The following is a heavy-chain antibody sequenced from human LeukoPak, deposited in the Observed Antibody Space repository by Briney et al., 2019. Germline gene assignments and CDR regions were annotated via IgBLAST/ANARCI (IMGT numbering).Heavy chain of an antibody. CDR1: GFTFRSYS. CDR2: ISSSSSYI. J-gene: IGHJ4*02. D-gene: IGHD1-26*01. CDR3: VRDRGTYRPIDY. V-gene: IGHV3-21*04. Sequence: GGSLRLSCAASGFTFRSYSMNWVRQAPGKGLEWVSSISSSSSYIYYADSVKGRFTISRDNAQNSLYLQMNSLRAEDTAVYYCVRDRGTYRPIDYWGQGTLVTVSS.